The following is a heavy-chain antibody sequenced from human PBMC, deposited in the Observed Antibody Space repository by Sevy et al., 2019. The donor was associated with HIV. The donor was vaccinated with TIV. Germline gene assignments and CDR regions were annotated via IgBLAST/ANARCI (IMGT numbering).Heavy chain of an antibody. V-gene: IGHV3-23*01. CDR3: AKDSGITMIVVVDNWFDP. CDR1: GFTFSSYA. J-gene: IGHJ5*02. D-gene: IGHD3-22*01. Sequence: GGSLRLSCAASGFTFSSYAMSWVRQAPGKGLGWVSAISGSGGSTYYADSVKGRFTISRDNSKNTLYLQMNSLRAEDTAVYYCAKDSGITMIVVVDNWFDPWGQGTLVTVSS. CDR2: ISGSGGST.